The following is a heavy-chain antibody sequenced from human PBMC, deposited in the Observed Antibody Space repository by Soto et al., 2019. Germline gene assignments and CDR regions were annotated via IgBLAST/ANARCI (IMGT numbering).Heavy chain of an antibody. CDR3: ARDLPGIAAPWDAFDI. D-gene: IGHD6-13*01. V-gene: IGHV1-69*04. CDR2: IIPILGVA. CDR1: GGTFSSYT. J-gene: IGHJ3*02. Sequence: SVKVSCKASGGTFSSYTISWVRQAPGQGLEWMGRIIPILGVANYAQKFQGRVTITADKSTSTAYMELSSLRSEDTAVYYCARDLPGIAAPWDAFDIWGQGTMVTVSS.